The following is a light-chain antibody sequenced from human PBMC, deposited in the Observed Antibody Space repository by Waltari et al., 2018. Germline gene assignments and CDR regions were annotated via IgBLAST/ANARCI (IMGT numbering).Light chain of an antibody. CDR3: QQLDKYPLT. CDR1: EGISTY. Sequence: IQLTQSPSSLSASVGDKVTITCRASEGISTYLAWYQQQPGEAPKPLIYGASTLPSGVPSRFSGSGSGTDFTLTISSLQPGDFATYYCQQLDKYPLTFGGGTKVEIK. CDR2: GAS. V-gene: IGKV1-9*01. J-gene: IGKJ4*01.